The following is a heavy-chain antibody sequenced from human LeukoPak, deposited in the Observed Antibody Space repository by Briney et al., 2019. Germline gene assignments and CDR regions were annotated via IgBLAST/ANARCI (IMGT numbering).Heavy chain of an antibody. CDR1: GFTFRNYW. D-gene: IGHD3-10*02. CDR3: AELGITMIGGV. J-gene: IGHJ6*04. V-gene: IGHV3-7*01. Sequence: GGSLRLSCAASGFTFRNYWMSWVRQAPGKGLEWVANINQDGSEKYYADSVKGRFTISRDNAENSLSLQMNSLRAEDTAVYYCAELGITMIGGVWGKGTTVTISS. CDR2: INQDGSEK.